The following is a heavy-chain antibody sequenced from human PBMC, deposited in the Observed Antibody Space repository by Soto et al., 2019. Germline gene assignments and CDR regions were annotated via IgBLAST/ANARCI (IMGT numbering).Heavy chain of an antibody. CDR2: INWNGGST. CDR1: GFTFDDYG. D-gene: IGHD3-3*01. V-gene: IGHV3-20*01. CDR3: ARDRTQDYDFWSKSIYYMDV. J-gene: IGHJ6*03. Sequence: GSLRLSCAASGFTFDDYGMSWVRQAPGKGLEWVSGINWNGGSTGYADSVKGRFTISRDNAKNSLYLQMNSLRAEDTALYHCARDRTQDYDFWSKSIYYMDVWGKGTTVTVSS.